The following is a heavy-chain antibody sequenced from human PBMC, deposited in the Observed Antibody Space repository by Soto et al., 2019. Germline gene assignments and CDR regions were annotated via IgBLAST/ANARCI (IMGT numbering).Heavy chain of an antibody. CDR3: ASGEECSGGSCYSDDAFDI. D-gene: IGHD2-15*01. CDR2: IDPSDSYT. V-gene: IGHV5-10-1*01. Sequence: LGESLKISCKGSGYSFTSYWISWVRQMPGKGLEWMGRIDPSDSYTNYSPSFQGHVTISADKSISTAYLQWSSLKASDTATYYCASGEECSGGSCYSDDAFDIWGQGTMVTVSS. CDR1: GYSFTSYW. J-gene: IGHJ3*02.